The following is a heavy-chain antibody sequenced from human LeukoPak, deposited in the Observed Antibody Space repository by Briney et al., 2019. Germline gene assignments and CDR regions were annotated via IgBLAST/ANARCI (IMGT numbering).Heavy chain of an antibody. D-gene: IGHD4-17*01. J-gene: IGHJ4*02. CDR2: IIPILGIA. CDR3: ARAPPGVTTSDY. V-gene: IGHV1-69*04. Sequence: SVKVSCKASGGTFSSYAISWVRQAPGQGLEWMGRIIPILGIANYAQKFQGRVTITADKSTSTAYMELSSLRSEDTAVYYCARAPPGVTTSDYWGQGTLVTVSS. CDR1: GGTFSSYA.